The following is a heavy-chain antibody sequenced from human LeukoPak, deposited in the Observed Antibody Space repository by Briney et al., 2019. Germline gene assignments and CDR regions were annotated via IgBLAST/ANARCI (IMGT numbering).Heavy chain of an antibody. D-gene: IGHD3-10*01. V-gene: IGHV5-51*01. CDR3: ARQEVSYGSGSQIDY. Sequence: ESLKISCKGSGYSFTSYWIGWVRQMPGKGLEWMGIIYPGDSDTRYSSSFQGQVTISADKSISTAYLQWSSLKASDTAMYYCARQEVSYGSGSQIDYWGQGTLVTVSS. J-gene: IGHJ4*02. CDR2: IYPGDSDT. CDR1: GYSFTSYW.